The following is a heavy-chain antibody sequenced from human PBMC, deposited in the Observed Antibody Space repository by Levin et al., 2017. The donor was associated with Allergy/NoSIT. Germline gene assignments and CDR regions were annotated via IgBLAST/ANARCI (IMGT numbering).Heavy chain of an antibody. CDR1: GYTFTSYY. V-gene: IGHV1-46*01. CDR3: ARERYCSGGSCYQDLDY. CDR2: INPSGGST. D-gene: IGHD2-15*01. J-gene: IGHJ4*02. Sequence: GESLKISCKASGYTFTSYYMHWVRQAPGQGLEWMGIINPSGGSTSYAQKFQGRVTMTRDTSTSTVYMELSSLRSEDTAVYYCARERYCSGGSCYQDLDYWGQGTLVTVSS.